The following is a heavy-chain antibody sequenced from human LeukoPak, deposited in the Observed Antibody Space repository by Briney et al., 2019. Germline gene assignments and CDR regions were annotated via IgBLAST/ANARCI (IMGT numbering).Heavy chain of an antibody. Sequence: PGGSLRLSCAASGFTFSSYWMSWVRQAPGKGLEWVANIKQDGSEKYYVDSVKGRFTISRDNAKNSLYLQMNSLRAEDTAVYYCARGDGYKLEGFDYWGQGTLVTVSS. CDR2: IKQDGSEK. D-gene: IGHD5-24*01. V-gene: IGHV3-7*04. CDR3: ARGDGYKLEGFDY. CDR1: GFTFSSYW. J-gene: IGHJ4*02.